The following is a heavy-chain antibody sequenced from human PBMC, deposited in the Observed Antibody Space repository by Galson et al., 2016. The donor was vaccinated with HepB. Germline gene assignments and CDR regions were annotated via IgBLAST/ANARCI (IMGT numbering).Heavy chain of an antibody. V-gene: IGHV3-9*01. CDR2: ISWSGGSI. J-gene: IGHJ4*02. CDR1: GFLFDDYA. D-gene: IGHD6-19*01. Sequence: SLRLSCAASGFLFDDYAMHWVRQVPGKGLEWVSGISWSGGSIGYADSVKGRFTISRDNAKNSLHLQMNSLKPEDTALYYCAKDYLRLTAVAGALDSWGQGTLVTVSS. CDR3: AKDYLRLTAVAGALDS.